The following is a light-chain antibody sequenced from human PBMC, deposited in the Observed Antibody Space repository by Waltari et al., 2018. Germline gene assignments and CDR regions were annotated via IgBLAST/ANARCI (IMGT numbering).Light chain of an antibody. Sequence: QAEVTQEPSLTVSPGGTVPLTCGPSTGAVTSTHHPYLSLQKPGQVPRTLLYDTDNKHSWTPARFSGSRHGAKVALTLSGAQPEAEAVYYCLLAFYDMRAFGGGTKLTVL. V-gene: IGLV7-46*01. CDR3: LLAFYDMRA. CDR2: DTD. CDR1: TGAVTSTHH. J-gene: IGLJ3*02.